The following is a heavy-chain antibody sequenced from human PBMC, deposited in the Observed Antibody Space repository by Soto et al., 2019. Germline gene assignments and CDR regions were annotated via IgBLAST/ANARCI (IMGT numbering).Heavy chain of an antibody. Sequence: QVQLVESGGGLVKPGGSLRLSCAASGFTFSDYYMSWIRQAPGKGLEWVSYISSRSSTIFYADSVKGRFTISRDNVKNSLYLQMNSLSAADTAVYYCASGTNGAFFVYWGQGILVTVSS. V-gene: IGHV3-11*01. CDR2: ISSRSSTI. CDR3: ASGTNGAFFVY. CDR1: GFTFSDYY. D-gene: IGHD2-8*01. J-gene: IGHJ4*02.